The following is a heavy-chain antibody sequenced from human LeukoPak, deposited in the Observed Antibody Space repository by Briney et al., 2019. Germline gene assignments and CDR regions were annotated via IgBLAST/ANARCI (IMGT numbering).Heavy chain of an antibody. Sequence: SETLSLTCTVSGGSVSSGSYYWSWIRQPPGKGLEWIGYIYYNGSTNYNPSLKSRVTISVDTFKKQFSLKLSSVTAADTAVYYCARGPVSLSGNFLSGETFDMWGQGTLVIVSS. CDR1: GGSVSSGSYY. V-gene: IGHV4-61*01. J-gene: IGHJ3*02. CDR2: IYYNGST. D-gene: IGHD1-26*01. CDR3: ARGPVSLSGNFLSGETFDM.